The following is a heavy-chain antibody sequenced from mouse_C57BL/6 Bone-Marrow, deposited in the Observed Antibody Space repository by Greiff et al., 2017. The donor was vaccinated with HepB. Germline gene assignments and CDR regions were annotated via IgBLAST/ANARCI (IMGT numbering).Heavy chain of an antibody. Sequence: EVKVVESGEGLVKPGGSLKLSCAASGFTFSSYAMSWVRQTPEKRLEWVAYISSGGDYIYYADTVKGRFTISRDNARNTLYLQMSSLKSEDTAMYYCTRAGTTRAMDYWGQGTSVTVSS. V-gene: IGHV5-9-1*02. CDR2: ISSGGDYI. D-gene: IGHD1-1*01. J-gene: IGHJ4*01. CDR1: GFTFSSYA. CDR3: TRAGTTRAMDY.